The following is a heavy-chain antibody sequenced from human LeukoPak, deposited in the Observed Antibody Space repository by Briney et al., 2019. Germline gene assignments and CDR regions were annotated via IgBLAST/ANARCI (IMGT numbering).Heavy chain of an antibody. CDR3: ARDMYSSGWSGHYFDY. Sequence: ASVKVSCKASGGTFSSYAISWVRQAPGQGLEWMGGIIPIFGTANYAQKFQGRVTITADESTSTAYMELSSLRSEDTAVYYCARDMYSSGWSGHYFDYWGQGTLVTVSS. D-gene: IGHD6-19*01. CDR1: GGTFSSYA. J-gene: IGHJ4*02. CDR2: IIPIFGTA. V-gene: IGHV1-69*13.